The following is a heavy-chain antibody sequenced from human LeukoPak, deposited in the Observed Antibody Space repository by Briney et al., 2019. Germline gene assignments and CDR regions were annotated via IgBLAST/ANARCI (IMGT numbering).Heavy chain of an antibody. Sequence: TLSLTCTVSGGSISSGGYYWSWIRQHPGKGLEWIGYMIYSGYTHYNPSLKSRVTISVDTSNNQFFLKLSSVTAADTAVYYCARDAKYVWGNYRWFDPWGQGILVTVSS. CDR3: ARDAKYVWGNYRWFDP. J-gene: IGHJ5*02. CDR2: MIYSGYT. D-gene: IGHD3-16*02. V-gene: IGHV4-31*03. CDR1: GGSISSGGYY.